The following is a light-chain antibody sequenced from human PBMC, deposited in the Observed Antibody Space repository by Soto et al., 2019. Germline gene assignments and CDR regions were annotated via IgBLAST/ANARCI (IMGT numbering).Light chain of an antibody. CDR3: QQYNDWPPIT. Sequence: EIVMTQSPATLSVSPGERATLSCRASQSVSSNLAWYQQKPGQPPRLVIYGASTRATGVPARFSGSGSGTEFTLTISIRQSEDFAVYYCQQYNDWPPITFGQGTRMEIK. CDR1: QSVSSN. J-gene: IGKJ5*01. V-gene: IGKV3-15*01. CDR2: GAS.